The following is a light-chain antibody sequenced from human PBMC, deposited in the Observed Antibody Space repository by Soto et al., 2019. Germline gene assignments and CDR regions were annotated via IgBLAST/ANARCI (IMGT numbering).Light chain of an antibody. V-gene: IGKV2-28*01. J-gene: IGKJ4*01. CDR1: QSLLHSNGYIY. CDR2: LGS. CDR3: MQALQTPLT. Sequence: DIVMTQSPLSLRVTPGEPASISCRSSQSLLHSNGYIYLDWYLQKPGQSPQLLIYLGSNRASGVPDRFSGSGSGTDFTLKISRVEAEDVGVYYCMQALQTPLTFGGGTKVEIK.